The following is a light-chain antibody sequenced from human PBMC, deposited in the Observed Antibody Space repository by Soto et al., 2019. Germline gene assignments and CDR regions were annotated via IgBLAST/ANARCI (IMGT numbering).Light chain of an antibody. CDR2: LDS. CDR1: QSLLHSNGYNY. J-gene: IGKJ2*02. Sequence: DIVMTQSPLSLPVTPGEPASISCRSSQSLLHSNGYNYLDWYLQKPGQSPQLLIYLDSNRDSGVPDRFSGSGSGTDFTLKISRVEAEDVGVYYCMQALQSPRTFGQGTKLEIK. V-gene: IGKV2-28*01. CDR3: MQALQSPRT.